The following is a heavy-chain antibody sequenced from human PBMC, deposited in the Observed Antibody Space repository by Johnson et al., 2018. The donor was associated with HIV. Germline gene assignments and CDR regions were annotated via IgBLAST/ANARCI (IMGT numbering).Heavy chain of an antibody. V-gene: IGHV3-23*04. D-gene: IGHD6-13*01. CDR1: GFTFSNYA. Sequence: VQLVEYGGGLVQPGGSLRLSCAASGFTFSNYAMGWVRQAPRKGLEWVSVISGSGGSTYYADSVKGRFTISRDNSKNTLYLQMNSLRAEDTAVYYCAKPRQPSDAFDIWGQGTMVTVSS. CDR2: ISGSGGST. J-gene: IGHJ3*02. CDR3: AKPRQPSDAFDI.